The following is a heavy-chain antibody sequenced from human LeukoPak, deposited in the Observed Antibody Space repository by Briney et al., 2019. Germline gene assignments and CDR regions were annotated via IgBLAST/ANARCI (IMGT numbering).Heavy chain of an antibody. CDR3: ARGRRDGRFYYYYYMDV. J-gene: IGHJ6*03. D-gene: IGHD5-24*01. Sequence: GASVNLSCKATGGSFSSYAISWVRQAPGQGLELMGEIIPIFGTANYAQKFQGRVTITADESTSTAYMELSSLRSEGTAVYYCARGRRDGRFYYYYYMDVWGKGTTVTVSS. CDR2: IIPIFGTA. CDR1: GGSFSSYA. V-gene: IGHV1-69*13.